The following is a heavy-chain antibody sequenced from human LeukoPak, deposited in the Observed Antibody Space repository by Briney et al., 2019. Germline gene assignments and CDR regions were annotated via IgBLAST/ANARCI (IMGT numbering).Heavy chain of an antibody. CDR2: ISSSSSTI. V-gene: IGHV3-48*01. CDR1: GLTVSMSS. D-gene: IGHD3-22*01. Sequence: PGGSLRLSCAPSGLTVSMSSMKWVRQAPGKGLEWVSYISSSSSTIYYADSVKGRFTISRDNAKNSLYLQMNSLRAEDAAVYYCARNGYDSSGYLDYWGQGTLVTVSS. J-gene: IGHJ4*02. CDR3: ARNGYDSSGYLDY.